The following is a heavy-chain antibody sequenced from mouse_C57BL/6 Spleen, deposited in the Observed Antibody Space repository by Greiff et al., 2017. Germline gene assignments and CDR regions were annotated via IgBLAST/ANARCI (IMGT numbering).Heavy chain of an antibody. CDR2: ISSGSSTI. J-gene: IGHJ2*01. Sequence: EVKLVESGGGLVKPGGSLKLSCAASGFTFSDYGMHWVRQAPEKGLEWVAYISSGSSTIYYADTVKGRFTISGDNAKNTMFLQVTSLRSEDTAMYYCARPRRRCYYFDYWGQGTTLTVSS. CDR1: GFTFSDYG. CDR3: ARPRRRCYYFDY. D-gene: IGHD1-1*01. V-gene: IGHV5-17*01.